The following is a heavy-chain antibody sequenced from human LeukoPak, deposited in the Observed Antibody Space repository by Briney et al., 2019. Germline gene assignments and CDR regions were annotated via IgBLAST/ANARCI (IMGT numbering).Heavy chain of an antibody. CDR3: AKPISGGLAVTADWFDP. Sequence: PGGSLRLSREASGFAFSFYVMSWLRQPPGKGLEWVSTINANSGTTSYAASVRGRFTISRDNSKNTLYLQMNTLRAEDTAVYYCAKPISGGLAVTADWFDPWGQGTLVVVSS. V-gene: IGHV3-23*01. J-gene: IGHJ5*01. CDR2: INANSGTT. D-gene: IGHD6-19*01. CDR1: GFAFSFYV.